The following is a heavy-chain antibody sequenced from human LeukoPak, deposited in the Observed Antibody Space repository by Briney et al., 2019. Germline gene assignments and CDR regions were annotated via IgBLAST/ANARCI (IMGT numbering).Heavy chain of an antibody. J-gene: IGHJ4*02. CDR2: IGISSGNT. V-gene: IGHV3-48*04. Sequence: GGSLRLSCTASGYPFSDYSMNWVRQAPGKGLEWISYIGISSGNTKYADSVKGRFTISADNARNSLYLQMNSLRVEDTAVYYCARDHNYAFDNWGQGTLVSVSS. CDR3: ARDHNYAFDN. CDR1: GYPFSDYS. D-gene: IGHD1-1*01.